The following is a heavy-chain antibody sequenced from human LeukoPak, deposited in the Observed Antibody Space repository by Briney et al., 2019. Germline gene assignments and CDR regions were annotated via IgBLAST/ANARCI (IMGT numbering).Heavy chain of an antibody. CDR3: ARCYALGGMVPAAYYYYYMDV. CDR2: INPNSGGT. J-gene: IGHJ6*03. Sequence: ASVKVSCKASGYTFTGYYMHWVRQAPGQGLEWMGRINPNSGGTNYAQKFQGRVTMTRDTSISTAYMELSRLRSDDTAVYYCARCYALGGMVPAAYYYYYMDVWGTRTTVTVSS. D-gene: IGHD2-2*01. CDR1: GYTFTGYY. V-gene: IGHV1-2*06.